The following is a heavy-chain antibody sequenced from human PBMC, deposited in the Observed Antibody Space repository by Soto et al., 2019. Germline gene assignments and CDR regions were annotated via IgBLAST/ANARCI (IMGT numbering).Heavy chain of an antibody. CDR3: ARSLAPPIYDY. CDR2: ISAYNDNT. Sequence: SVKVSCKTFAYSFTSYGISWGSQTPGQGLEWMGWISAYNDNTNYTQKLQGRVTMTTDTSTSTVYMELRGLRPVYTAVYYCARSLAPPIYDYWGQGTLVTVSS. V-gene: IGHV1-18*01. D-gene: IGHD3-16*01. J-gene: IGHJ4*02. CDR1: AYSFTSYG.